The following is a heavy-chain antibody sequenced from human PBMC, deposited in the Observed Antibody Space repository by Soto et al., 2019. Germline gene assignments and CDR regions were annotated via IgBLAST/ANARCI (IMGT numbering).Heavy chain of an antibody. CDR2: ISSSSSYT. CDR1: GFTFSSYS. CDR3: GKSDSSGYYDRF. Sequence: GGSLRLSCAASGFTFSSYSMNWVRQAPGKGLEWVSSISSSSSYTYYADSVKGRFTISRDNAKNTLFLQMNSLRAEDTAMYYCGKSDSSGYYDRFWGQGTLVTVSS. V-gene: IGHV3-21*01. D-gene: IGHD3-22*01. J-gene: IGHJ4*02.